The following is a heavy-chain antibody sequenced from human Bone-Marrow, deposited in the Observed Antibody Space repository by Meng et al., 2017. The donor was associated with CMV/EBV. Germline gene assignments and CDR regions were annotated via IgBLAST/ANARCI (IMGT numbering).Heavy chain of an antibody. D-gene: IGHD3-22*01. Sequence: ASVKVSCKASGYTFTSFGISWVRQAPGQGLEWMGWISAYNGNTNYPQKLQGRVTMTIDTSTRTAYMELRSLRSDDTAVYYCARDRFYERTNYYDNSGYYYVDALDICGQGTMVTVSS. CDR2: ISAYNGNT. V-gene: IGHV1-18*01. J-gene: IGHJ3*02. CDR3: ARDRFYERTNYYDNSGYYYVDALDI. CDR1: GYTFTSFG.